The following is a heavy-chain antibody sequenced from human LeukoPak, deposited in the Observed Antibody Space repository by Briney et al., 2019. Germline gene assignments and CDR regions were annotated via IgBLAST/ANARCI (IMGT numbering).Heavy chain of an antibody. CDR2: ISSSSSYT. J-gene: IGHJ3*02. Sequence: PGGSLRLSCAASGFTFSSCPMNWVRQAPGKGLEWVSSISSSSSYTFYADSVKGRFTISRDNAKNSLYLQMNSLRAEDTAVYYCAREVAFDMWGQGTMVTVSS. CDR1: GFTFSSCP. CDR3: AREVAFDM. V-gene: IGHV3-21*06.